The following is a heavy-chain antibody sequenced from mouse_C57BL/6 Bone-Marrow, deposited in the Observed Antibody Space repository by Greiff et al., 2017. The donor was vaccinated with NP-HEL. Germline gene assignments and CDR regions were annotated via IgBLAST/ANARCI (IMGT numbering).Heavy chain of an antibody. D-gene: IGHD1-1*01. V-gene: IGHV5-16*01. CDR3: ARGDYYGSRAWFAY. CDR2: INYDGSST. J-gene: IGHJ3*01. Sequence: DVQLVESEGGLVQPGSSMKLSCTASGFTFSDYYMAWVRQVPEKGLEWVANINYDGSSTYYLDSLKSRFIISRDNAKNILYLQMSSLKSEDTATYYCARGDYYGSRAWFAYWGQGTLVTVSA. CDR1: GFTFSDYY.